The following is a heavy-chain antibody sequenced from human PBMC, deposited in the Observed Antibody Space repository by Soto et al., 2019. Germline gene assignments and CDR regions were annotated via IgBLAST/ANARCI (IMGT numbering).Heavy chain of an antibody. J-gene: IGHJ4*02. CDR3: ARERIAVAGTTDY. V-gene: IGHV4-59*01. Sequence: SETLSLTCTVSGGSISSYYWSWIRQPPGKGLEWIGYIYYSGSTNYNPSLKSRVTMTRDTSTSTVYMELSSLRSEDTAVYYCARERIAVAGTTDYWGQGTLVTVSS. CDR2: IYYSGST. D-gene: IGHD6-19*01. CDR1: GGSISSYY.